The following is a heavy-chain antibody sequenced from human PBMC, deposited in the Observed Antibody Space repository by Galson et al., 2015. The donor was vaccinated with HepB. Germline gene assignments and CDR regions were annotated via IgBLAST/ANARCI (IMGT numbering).Heavy chain of an antibody. D-gene: IGHD5-18*01. Sequence: SLRLSCAASGFTFSRHGIQWVRQAPGKGLECVAMIWHDGSNQLYADSVKGRFTISRDNSKNKLYLQMNSLRAEDTAIYYCVRESLMAMVTFDLWGRGTLVTVSS. CDR2: IWHDGSNQ. CDR1: GFTFSRHG. CDR3: VRESLMAMVTFDL. J-gene: IGHJ4*02. V-gene: IGHV3-33*01.